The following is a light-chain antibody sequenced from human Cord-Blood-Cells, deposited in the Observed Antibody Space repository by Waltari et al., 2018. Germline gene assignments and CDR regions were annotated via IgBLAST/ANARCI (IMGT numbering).Light chain of an antibody. CDR2: AAS. V-gene: IGKV1-39*01. CDR1: QSTSSY. Sequence: DIQMTQSPSSLSASVGDRVTITCRASQSTSSYLNWNQQKPGKAPKLLIYAASSLQSGVPSRFSGSGSGTDFALTISSLQPEDFATYYCQQRYSTPRTFGQGTKLEIK. CDR3: QQRYSTPRT. J-gene: IGKJ2*01.